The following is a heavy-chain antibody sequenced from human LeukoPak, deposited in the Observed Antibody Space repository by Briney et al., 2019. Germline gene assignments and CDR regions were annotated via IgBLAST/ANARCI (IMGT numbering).Heavy chain of an antibody. V-gene: IGHV3-53*01. CDR1: GFTVSSNY. D-gene: IGHD7-27*01. J-gene: IGHJ4*02. CDR3: VRGNPWGYFDY. Sequence: GGSLRLSCAASGFTVSSNYMSWVRQAPGKGLEWVSIIYSGGYTHYADSVKSRFTISRDNSKSTLFLQMNSLRAEDTAVYYCVRGNPWGYFDYWGQGTLVTVSS. CDR2: IYSGGYT.